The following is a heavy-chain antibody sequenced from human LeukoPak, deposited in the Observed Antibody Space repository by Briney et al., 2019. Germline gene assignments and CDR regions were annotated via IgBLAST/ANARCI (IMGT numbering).Heavy chain of an antibody. Sequence: GGSLRLFCAASGFTFSSYGMHWVRQAPGKGLEWVAVIWYDGSNKYYADSVKGRFTISRDNSRNKLYLQMNSLRAEDTAVYYCARLGKTHYGSGSYKSYYMDVWGKGTTVTVSS. D-gene: IGHD3-10*01. CDR3: ARLGKTHYGSGSYKSYYMDV. J-gene: IGHJ6*03. CDR1: GFTFSSYG. CDR2: IWYDGSNK. V-gene: IGHV3-33*01.